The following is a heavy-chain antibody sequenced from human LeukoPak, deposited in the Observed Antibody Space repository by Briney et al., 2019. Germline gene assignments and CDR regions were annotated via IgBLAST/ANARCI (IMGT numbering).Heavy chain of an antibody. CDR1: GFTFSSYA. CDR3: ARDPTPWGGSYFDY. V-gene: IGHV3-30*01. Sequence: GGSLRLSCAASGFTFSSYAMHWVRQAPGKGLEWVAVISYDGSNKYYADSVKGRFTISRDNSKNTLYLHMNSLRAVDTAVYYCARDPTPWGGSYFDYWGQGTLVTVSS. D-gene: IGHD1-26*01. J-gene: IGHJ4*02. CDR2: ISYDGSNK.